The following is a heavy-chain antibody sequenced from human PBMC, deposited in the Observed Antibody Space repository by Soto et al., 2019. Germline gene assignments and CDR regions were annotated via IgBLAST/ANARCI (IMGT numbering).Heavy chain of an antibody. CDR1: GGSISSNTYY. V-gene: IGHV4-39*01. Sequence: QLQLQESGPGLVRPSETLSLTCTVSGGSISSNTYYWGWIRQPPGKGLEWIGSIYYNGFTYYNPSLKSRVTTSVDTSKNQFSLRLSSMTASDTALYYCARKGDFWSGPGEFDPWGQGTLVTVS. D-gene: IGHD3-3*01. J-gene: IGHJ5*02. CDR3: ARKGDFWSGPGEFDP. CDR2: IYYNGFT.